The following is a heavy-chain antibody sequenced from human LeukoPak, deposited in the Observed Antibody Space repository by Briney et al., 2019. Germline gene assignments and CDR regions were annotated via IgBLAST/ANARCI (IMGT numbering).Heavy chain of an antibody. J-gene: IGHJ4*02. D-gene: IGHD3-22*01. CDR1: GFTFGSYA. Sequence: GGSLRLSCAASGFTFGSYAMTWVRQAPGKGLEWVSSISGRGDNTYYADSVKGRFTISRDNSKSTLYLQMNSLRVEDTALYYCAKDDTSGYSPPSSDYWGQGTLVTVSS. CDR3: AKDDTSGYSPPSSDY. V-gene: IGHV3-23*01. CDR2: ISGRGDNT.